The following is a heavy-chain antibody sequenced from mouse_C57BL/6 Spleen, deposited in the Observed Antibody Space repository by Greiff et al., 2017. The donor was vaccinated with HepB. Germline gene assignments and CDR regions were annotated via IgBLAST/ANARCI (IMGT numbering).Heavy chain of an antibody. V-gene: IGHV5-17*01. Sequence: EVQVVESGGGLVKPGGSLKLSCAASGFTFSDYGMHWVRQAPEKGLEWVAYISSGSSTIYYADTVKGRFTISRDNAKNTLFLQMTSLRSEDTAMYYCARPWDWTGAWFAYWGQGTLVTVSA. J-gene: IGHJ3*01. D-gene: IGHD4-1*01. CDR3: ARPWDWTGAWFAY. CDR1: GFTFSDYG. CDR2: ISSGSSTI.